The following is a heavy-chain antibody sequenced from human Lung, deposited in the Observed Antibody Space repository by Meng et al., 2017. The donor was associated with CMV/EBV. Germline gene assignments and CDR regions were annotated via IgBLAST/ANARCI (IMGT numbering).Heavy chain of an antibody. CDR3: ARVKDCNNGVCYWYFDV. CDR1: GFSINR. D-gene: IGHD2-8*01. V-gene: IGHV3-74*01. CDR2: MNRDGSIT. Sequence: GGSXRLXCVASGFSINRMHWVRQAPGKGLMWISGMNRDGSITKYADSVKGRFTISRDNTKNTVYLQMNSLRAEDTAVYYCARVKDCNNGVCYWYFDVWGSGTXVTVAS. J-gene: IGHJ2*01.